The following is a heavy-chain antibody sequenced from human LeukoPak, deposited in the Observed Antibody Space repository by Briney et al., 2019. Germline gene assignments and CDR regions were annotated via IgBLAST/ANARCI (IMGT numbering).Heavy chain of an antibody. V-gene: IGHV1-2*02. CDR2: INPNSGGT. Sequence: ASVKVSCKASGYAFTGYYMHWVRQAPEQGLEWMGWINPNSGGTNYAQKFQGRVTMTRDTSISTAYMELSRLRSDDTAVYYCARAGLVIQPYYYYYMDVWGKGTTVTVSS. J-gene: IGHJ6*03. D-gene: IGHD3/OR15-3a*01. CDR1: GYAFTGYY. CDR3: ARAGLVIQPYYYYYMDV.